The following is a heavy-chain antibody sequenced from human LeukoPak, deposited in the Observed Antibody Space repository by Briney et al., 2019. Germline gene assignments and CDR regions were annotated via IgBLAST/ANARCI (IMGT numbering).Heavy chain of an antibody. CDR1: GYSFTSYW. D-gene: IGHD3-10*01. J-gene: IGHJ6*03. CDR3: ARHSLHHGSGSYSYYYYYYMDV. Sequence: GESLKISCKGSGYSFTSYWIGWVRQMPGKGLEWMGIIYPGDSDTRYSPSFQGQVTISADKSISTAYLQWSSLKASDTAMYYCARHSLHHGSGSYSYYYYYYMDVWGKGTTVTVSS. CDR2: IYPGDSDT. V-gene: IGHV5-51*01.